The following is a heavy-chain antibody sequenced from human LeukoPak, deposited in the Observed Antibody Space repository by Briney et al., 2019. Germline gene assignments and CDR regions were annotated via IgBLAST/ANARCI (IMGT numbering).Heavy chain of an antibody. CDR2: INPSGGST. D-gene: IGHD3-10*01. J-gene: IGHJ5*02. V-gene: IGHV1-46*01. CDR1: GGTFTSYY. Sequence: ASVKVSCKASGGTFTSYYMHWVRQAPGQGLEWMGIINPSGGSTSYAQKFQGRVTMTRDTSTSTVYMELSSLRSEDTAVYYCTRGVTMIRGAGGFDPWGQGTLVTVSS. CDR3: TRGVTMIRGAGGFDP.